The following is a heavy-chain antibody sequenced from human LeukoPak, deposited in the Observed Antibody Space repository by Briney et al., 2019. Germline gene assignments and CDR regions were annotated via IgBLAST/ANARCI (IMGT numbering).Heavy chain of an antibody. CDR3: ARDFRRIVGAPFDP. Sequence: ASVKVSCKASGYTFTSYGISWVRQAPGQGLEWTGWISAYNGNTNYAQKLQGRVTMTTDTSTSTAYMELRSLRSDDTAVYYCARDFRRIVGAPFDPWGQGTLVTVSS. CDR1: GYTFTSYG. D-gene: IGHD1-26*01. J-gene: IGHJ5*02. CDR2: ISAYNGNT. V-gene: IGHV1-18*01.